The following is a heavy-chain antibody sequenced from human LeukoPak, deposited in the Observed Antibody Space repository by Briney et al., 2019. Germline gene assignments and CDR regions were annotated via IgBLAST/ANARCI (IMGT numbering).Heavy chain of an antibody. CDR2: IWYDGSNK. D-gene: IGHD2-15*01. Sequence: PGGSLRLSCAASGFTFSSHGMHWVRQAPGKGLEWVAVIWYDGSNKYYADSVKGRFTISRDNSKNTLYLQMNSLRAEDTAVYYCARDPRGLLPALDYWGQGTLVTVSS. V-gene: IGHV3-33*01. CDR1: GFTFSSHG. J-gene: IGHJ4*02. CDR3: ARDPRGLLPALDY.